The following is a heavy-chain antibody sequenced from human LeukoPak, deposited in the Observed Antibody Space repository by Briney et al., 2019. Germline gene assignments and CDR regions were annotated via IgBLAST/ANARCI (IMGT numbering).Heavy chain of an antibody. J-gene: IGHJ5*02. Sequence: SETLSLTCTVSGGSISSYYWSWIWQPPGKGLEWVGYIYYSGSTNYISSLKSRVIISVDTSKYQFSLKLSSVTAADTDVYYCARSLHCSGGSCYSSWFDPWGQGTLVTVSS. CDR1: GGSISSYY. CDR2: IYYSGST. CDR3: ARSLHCSGGSCYSSWFDP. V-gene: IGHV4-59*01. D-gene: IGHD2-15*01.